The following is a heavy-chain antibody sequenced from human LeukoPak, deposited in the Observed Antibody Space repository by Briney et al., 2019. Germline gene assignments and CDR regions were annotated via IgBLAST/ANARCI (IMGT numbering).Heavy chain of an antibody. CDR1: GFIFNYSA. J-gene: IGHJ4*02. V-gene: IGHV3-23*01. Sequence: GGSLRLSCAASGFIFNYSALSWVRQAPGTGLEWVSAISASGTSAYYAVSVKGRFTISRDNSKNTLHLQMNNLRVADTAVYYCVRGTTVTALDGGVFDFWGQGALVTVSS. CDR3: VRGTTVTALDGGVFDF. D-gene: IGHD2-21*02. CDR2: ISASGTSA.